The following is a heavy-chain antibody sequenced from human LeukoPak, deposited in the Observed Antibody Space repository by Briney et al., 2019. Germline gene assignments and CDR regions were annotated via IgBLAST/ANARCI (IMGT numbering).Heavy chain of an antibody. CDR3: ARSPLYSSSWYPPHPFDY. J-gene: IGHJ4*02. Sequence: SETLSLTCTVFGGSISSSSYYWGWIRQPPGKGLEWIGSIYYSGSTYYNPSLKSRVTISVDTSKNQFSLKLSSVTAADTAVYYCARSPLYSSSWYPPHPFDYWGQGTLVTVSS. CDR1: GGSISSSSYY. CDR2: IYYSGST. D-gene: IGHD6-13*01. V-gene: IGHV4-39*07.